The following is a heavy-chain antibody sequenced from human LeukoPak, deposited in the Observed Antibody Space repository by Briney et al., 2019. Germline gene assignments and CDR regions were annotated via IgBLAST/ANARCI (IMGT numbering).Heavy chain of an antibody. V-gene: IGHV3-30-3*01. CDR2: ISYDGSNE. D-gene: IGHD1-26*01. J-gene: IGHJ3*02. Sequence: PGRSLRLSCAASGFTFSSYAMHWVRQAPGKGLEWVAVISYDGSNEYYADSVKGRFTISRDNSKNTLYLQMNSLRAEDTAVYCCARDPLRERRIDAFDIWGQGTMVTVSS. CDR1: GFTFSSYA. CDR3: ARDPLRERRIDAFDI.